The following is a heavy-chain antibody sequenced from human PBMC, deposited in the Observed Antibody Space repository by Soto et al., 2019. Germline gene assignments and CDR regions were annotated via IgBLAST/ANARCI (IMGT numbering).Heavy chain of an antibody. Sequence: QEVLVESGGGVVRPGNSLRLSCVTSGIIFEAHAFHWVRQAPGKGLKWVALIWYGGTTYYEDSVQGRFSISSDNSRKTVFLQMNHLRPDDSGVYYCVRVRNNADKRLDVWGQGTTVSVSS. J-gene: IGHJ6*02. D-gene: IGHD2-8*01. CDR1: GIIFEAHA. V-gene: IGHV3-33*01. CDR2: IWYGGTT. CDR3: VRVRNNADKRLDV.